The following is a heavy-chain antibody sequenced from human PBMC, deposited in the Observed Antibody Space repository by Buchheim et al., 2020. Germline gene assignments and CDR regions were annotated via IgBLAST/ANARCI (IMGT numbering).Heavy chain of an antibody. V-gene: IGHV3-33*01. CDR3: ARDLNLGAAYSFDL. J-gene: IGHJ2*01. CDR2: IWYDGSNK. Sequence: QVQLVESGGGVVQPGRSLRLSCAASGFTFSSYGMHWVRQAPGKGLEWVAVIWYDGSNKYYADSVKGRFTISRDNSKNTLYPQMNSLRAEDTAVYYCARDLNLGAAYSFDLWGRGTL. D-gene: IGHD6-25*01. CDR1: GFTFSSYG.